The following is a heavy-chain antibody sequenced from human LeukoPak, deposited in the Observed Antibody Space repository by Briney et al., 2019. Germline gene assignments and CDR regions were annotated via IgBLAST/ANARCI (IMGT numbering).Heavy chain of an antibody. V-gene: IGHV3-23*01. CDR1: GFTFSSYA. CDR2: ISGSGGST. D-gene: IGHD6-19*01. Sequence: PGGSLRLSCAASGFTFSSYAMSWVRQPPGKGLEWVSAISGSGGSTFYADSVKGRFTISRDNSKNTLYLQVNSLRAEDTALYYCAKEGSSGWYWGQGTLVTVSS. CDR3: AKEGSSGWY. J-gene: IGHJ4*02.